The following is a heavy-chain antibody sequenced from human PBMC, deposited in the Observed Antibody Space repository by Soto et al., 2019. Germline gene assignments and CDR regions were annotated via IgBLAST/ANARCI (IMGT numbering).Heavy chain of an antibody. D-gene: IGHD6-13*01. V-gene: IGHV4-4*07. J-gene: IGHJ6*02. Sequence: SETLSLTCTVSGGSISSYYWSWIRQPAGKGLEWIGRIYTSGSTNYNPSLKSRVTMSVDTSKNQFSLKLSSVTAADTAVYYCARGLAAAAGDYYYYGMDAWGQGTTVTVSS. CDR3: ARGLAAAAGDYYYYGMDA. CDR1: GGSISSYY. CDR2: IYTSGST.